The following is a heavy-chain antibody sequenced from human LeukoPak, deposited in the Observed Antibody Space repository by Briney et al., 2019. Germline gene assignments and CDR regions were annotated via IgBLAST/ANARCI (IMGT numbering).Heavy chain of an antibody. CDR1: GGTFSSYA. V-gene: IGHV1-69*04. CDR2: IIPIVGIT. D-gene: IGHD1-26*01. CDR3: ARESGGSYCLDY. Sequence: ASVKVSCKASGGTFSSYAISWVRQAPGQGLEWMGRIIPIVGITNSAQKFQGRVTITADKSTSTAYMELSSLKSQDTAVYYCARESGGSYCLDYWGQGTLVTVSS. J-gene: IGHJ4*02.